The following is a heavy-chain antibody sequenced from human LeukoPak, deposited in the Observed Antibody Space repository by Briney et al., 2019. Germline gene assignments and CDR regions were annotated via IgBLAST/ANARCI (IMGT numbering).Heavy chain of an antibody. CDR1: GFTFSSYA. CDR2: VDGSAKTT. Sequence: GGSLRLSCAASGFTFSSYAMHWVRQAPGKGLGWVSVVDGSAKTTYSADSVKGRFTISRDNSKNTLYLQMTSLRVEDTAVYYCAKVGAWTFFDSWGQGTLVTVSS. V-gene: IGHV3-23*01. D-gene: IGHD3/OR15-3a*01. J-gene: IGHJ4*02. CDR3: AKVGAWTFFDS.